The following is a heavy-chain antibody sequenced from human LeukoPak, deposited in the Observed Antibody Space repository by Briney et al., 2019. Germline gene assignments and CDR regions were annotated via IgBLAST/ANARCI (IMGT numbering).Heavy chain of an antibody. CDR2: INAGNGNT. D-gene: IGHD3-16*02. Sequence: ASVKDSCRASGYTFTSYAMHWVRQAPGQRLEWMGWINAGNGNTKYSQKFQGRVTITRDTSASTAYMELSSLRSEDTAVYYCARVVSRGMITFGGVIGPSDYWGQGTLVTVSS. J-gene: IGHJ4*02. V-gene: IGHV1-3*01. CDR1: GYTFTSYA. CDR3: ARVVSRGMITFGGVIGPSDY.